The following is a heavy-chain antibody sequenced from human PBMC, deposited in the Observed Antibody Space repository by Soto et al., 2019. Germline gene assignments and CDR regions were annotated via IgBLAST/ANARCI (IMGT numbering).Heavy chain of an antibody. CDR1: GFTYSTYT. V-gene: IGHV3-30-3*01. Sequence: PGGSLRLSCAASGFTYSTYTMHWVRQAPGKGLEWVAVISYDGNNKFYADSVKGRFTISRDSTKQTLYLQMNSLRPDDTAMYYCAREENTRGYYFDYWGQGTLVTVSS. CDR3: AREENTRGYYFDY. CDR2: ISYDGNNK. J-gene: IGHJ4*02. D-gene: IGHD3-3*01.